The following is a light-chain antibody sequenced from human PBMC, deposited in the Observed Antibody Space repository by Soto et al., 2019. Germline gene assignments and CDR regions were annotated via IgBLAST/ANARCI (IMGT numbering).Light chain of an antibody. CDR2: AAS. CDR1: QGISNY. J-gene: IGKJ2*01. CDR3: QKYNSAPYT. V-gene: IGKV1-27*01. Sequence: EIQRTQSPSSLSASVVDKVTITCRESQGISNYLAWYQQKPGKVPNLLSYAASTLQSGVPSRFSGGGSGTDVTLTINSLQPEDVATYYGQKYNSAPYTFGQGTRLDI.